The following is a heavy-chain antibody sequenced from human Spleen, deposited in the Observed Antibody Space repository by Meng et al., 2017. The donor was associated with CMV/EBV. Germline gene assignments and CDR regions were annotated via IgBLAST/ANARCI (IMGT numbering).Heavy chain of an antibody. D-gene: IGHD2-2*01. CDR3: ARVYCSSTSCPNLYYYYGMDV. V-gene: IGHV3-23*01. J-gene: IGHJ6*02. Sequence: GGSLRLSCAASGFTFSSYAMSWVRQAPGKGLEWVSAISGSGGSTYYADSVKGRFTISRDNSKNTLYLQMNSLRAEDTAVYYCARVYCSSTSCPNLYYYYGMDVWGQGTTVTVSS. CDR1: GFTFSSYA. CDR2: ISGSGGST.